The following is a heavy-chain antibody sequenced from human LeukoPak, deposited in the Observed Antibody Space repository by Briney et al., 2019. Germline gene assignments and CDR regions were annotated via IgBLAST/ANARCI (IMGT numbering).Heavy chain of an antibody. CDR3: ARETIDCGGDCYDY. D-gene: IGHD2-21*01. J-gene: IGHJ4*02. V-gene: IGHV3-48*03. CDR2: ISTDGTMA. Sequence: GGSLRLSCAASGFTFSSYEMNWVRQAPGKGLEWISYISTDGTMAYYAGSVKGRFTISRDNAKNSLYLQMNSLRADDTAVYYCARETIDCGGDCYDYWGQGTLATVSS. CDR1: GFTFSSYE.